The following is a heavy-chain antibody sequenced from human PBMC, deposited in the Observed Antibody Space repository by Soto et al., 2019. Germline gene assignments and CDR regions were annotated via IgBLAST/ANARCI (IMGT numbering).Heavy chain of an antibody. CDR2: IYYSGST. CDR1: GGSISSGGYY. Sequence: SETLSLTCTVSGGSISSGGYYWSWIRQPPGKGLEWIGYIYYSGSTYYNPSLKSRVTISVDTSKNQFSLKLSSVTAADTAVYYCARDPITMVRGTTRGFDYWGQGTLVTVSS. CDR3: ARDPITMVRGTTRGFDY. D-gene: IGHD3-10*01. J-gene: IGHJ4*02. V-gene: IGHV4-30-4*01.